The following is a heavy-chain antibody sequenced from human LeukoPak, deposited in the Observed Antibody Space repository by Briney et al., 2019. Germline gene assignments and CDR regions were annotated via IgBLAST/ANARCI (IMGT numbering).Heavy chain of an antibody. CDR3: AKDRYRYGSGSYSRYFDY. CDR2: ISYDGSNK. D-gene: IGHD3-10*01. CDR1: GFTFSSYG. Sequence: GGSLRLSCEASGFTFSSYGMHWVRQAPGKGLEWVAVISYDGSNKYYADSVKGRFTISRDNSKNTLYLQMNSLRAEDTAVYYCAKDRYRYGSGSYSRYFDYWGQGTLVTVSS. V-gene: IGHV3-30*18. J-gene: IGHJ4*02.